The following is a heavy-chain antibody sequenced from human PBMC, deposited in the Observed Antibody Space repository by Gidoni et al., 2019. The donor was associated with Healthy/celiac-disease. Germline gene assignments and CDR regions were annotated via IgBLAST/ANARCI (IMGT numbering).Heavy chain of an antibody. CDR3: AREMVVAATFDY. J-gene: IGHJ4*02. CDR1: GFTFSSYW. Sequence: EVQLVESGGGIVQPGGSLRLSCAASGFTFSSYWMHWVRQAPGKGLVWVSRINSDGSSTSYADSVKGRFTISRDKAKNTLYLQMNSLRAEDTAVYYCAREMVVAATFDYWGQGTLVTVSS. D-gene: IGHD2-15*01. CDR2: INSDGSST. V-gene: IGHV3-74*01.